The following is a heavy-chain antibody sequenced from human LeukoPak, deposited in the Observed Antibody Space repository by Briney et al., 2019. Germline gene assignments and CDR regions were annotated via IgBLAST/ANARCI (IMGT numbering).Heavy chain of an antibody. CDR3: SRDHPGSNSLDY. Sequence: GGSLRLSCAASGFTFSNYWMHWVRQAPGKGLEWVSRLRTDGGRTNYADSVKGRFTIYRDNTKNMVYLQMNSLRAEDTAVYYCSRDHPGSNSLDYWGQGTLVTVSS. CDR2: LRTDGGRT. D-gene: IGHD4-11*01. V-gene: IGHV3-74*01. J-gene: IGHJ4*02. CDR1: GFTFSNYW.